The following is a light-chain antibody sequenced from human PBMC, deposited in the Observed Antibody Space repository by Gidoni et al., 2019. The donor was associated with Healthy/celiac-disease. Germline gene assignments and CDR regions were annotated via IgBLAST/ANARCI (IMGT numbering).Light chain of an antibody. CDR1: QSVSSY. J-gene: IGKJ5*01. Sequence: EIVLTQSPATLSLSPGERATLSCRASQSVSSYLAWYQQKPGQAPRLLIYDASNRATGITARFSGSGSGTDFTLTISSLEPEDFAVYYWQQRSNWPGVTFXQXTRLEIK. CDR2: DAS. V-gene: IGKV3-11*01. CDR3: QQRSNWPGVT.